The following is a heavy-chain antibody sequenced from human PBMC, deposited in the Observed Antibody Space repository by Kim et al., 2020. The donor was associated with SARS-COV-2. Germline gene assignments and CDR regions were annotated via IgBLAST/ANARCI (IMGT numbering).Heavy chain of an antibody. D-gene: IGHD3-10*01. Sequence: ASVKVSCKTSGYTFTNYDINWVRQAAGQGLEWMGWMNPNSGNTDYAQKFQGRVTMTRDTSISVAYMELSSLRSEDTAVYYCAGGFRARDNSGSFFSRCWYLDLWGRGTLVTVSS. CDR3: AGGFRARDNSGSFFSRCWYLDL. CDR1: GYTFTNYD. V-gene: IGHV1-8*01. J-gene: IGHJ2*01. CDR2: MNPNSGNT.